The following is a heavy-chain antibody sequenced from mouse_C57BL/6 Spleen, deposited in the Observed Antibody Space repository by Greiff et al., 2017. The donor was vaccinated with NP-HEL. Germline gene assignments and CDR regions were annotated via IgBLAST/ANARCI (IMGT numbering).Heavy chain of an antibody. CDR3: ARGRLSTMVTIDY. CDR1: GYTFTSYW. J-gene: IGHJ2*01. Sequence: QVQLKQPGAELVMPGASVKLSCKASGYTFTSYWMHWVKQRPGQGLEWIGEIDPSDSYTNYNQKFKGKSTLTVDKSSSTAYMQLSSLTSEDSAVYYCARGRLSTMVTIDYWGQGTTLTVSS. CDR2: IDPSDSYT. D-gene: IGHD2-2*01. V-gene: IGHV1-69*01.